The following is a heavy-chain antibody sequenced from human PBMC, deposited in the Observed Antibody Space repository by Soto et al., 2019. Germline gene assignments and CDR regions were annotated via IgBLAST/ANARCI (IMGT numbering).Heavy chain of an antibody. D-gene: IGHD3-22*01. Sequence: GGSLRLSCAASGFTFSSYSMNWVRQAPGKGLEWVSYISSSSSTIYYADSVKGRFTISRDNAKNSLYLQMNSLRDEDTAVYYCARGLSGRYYYDSSGYYGPFDYWGQGTLVTVSS. CDR3: ARGLSGRYYYDSSGYYGPFDY. J-gene: IGHJ4*02. V-gene: IGHV3-48*02. CDR1: GFTFSSYS. CDR2: ISSSSSTI.